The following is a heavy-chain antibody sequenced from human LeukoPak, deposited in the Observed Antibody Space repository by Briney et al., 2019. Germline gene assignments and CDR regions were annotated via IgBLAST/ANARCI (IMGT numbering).Heavy chain of an antibody. CDR2: INHSGTI. J-gene: IGHJ5*01. CDR3: AKGVWAPRFDS. CDR1: GASFSYDY. V-gene: IGHV4-34*01. Sequence: SETLSLTCAVYGASFSYDYWSWIRQAPGKGLEWIGEINHSGTITYNPSLKSRVTISAERSKSQFSLRLTSVTAADTAVYYCAKGVWAPRFDSWGQGTLVTVSS. D-gene: IGHD7-27*01.